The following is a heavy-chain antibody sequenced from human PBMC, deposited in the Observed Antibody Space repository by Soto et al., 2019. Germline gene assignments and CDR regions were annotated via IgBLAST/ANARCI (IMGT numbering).Heavy chain of an antibody. D-gene: IGHD6-19*01. CDR3: ARQNEYSSGWPPPNYYYYMDV. V-gene: IGHV5-51*01. CDR2: IYPGDSDT. Sequence: GESLKISCKGSGYSFTSYWIGWVRQMPGKGLEWMGIIYPGDSDTRYSPSFQGQVTISADKSISTAYLQWSSLKASDTAMYYCARQNEYSSGWPPPNYYYYMDVWGKGTTVTVSS. J-gene: IGHJ6*03. CDR1: GYSFTSYW.